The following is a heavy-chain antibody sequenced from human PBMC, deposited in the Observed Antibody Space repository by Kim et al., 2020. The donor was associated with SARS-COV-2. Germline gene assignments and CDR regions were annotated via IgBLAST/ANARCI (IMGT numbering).Heavy chain of an antibody. V-gene: IGHV1-69*06. CDR2: IIPIFGTA. CDR1: GCTFSSYA. D-gene: IGHD3-10*01. CDR3: ARGARRITMVRGAKNDAFDI. J-gene: IGHJ3*02. Sequence: SVKVSCKASGCTFSSYAISWVRQAPGQGLEWMGGIIPIFGTANYAQKFQGRVTITADKSTSTAYMELSSLRSEDTAVYYCARGARRITMVRGAKNDAFDIWGQGTMVTVSS.